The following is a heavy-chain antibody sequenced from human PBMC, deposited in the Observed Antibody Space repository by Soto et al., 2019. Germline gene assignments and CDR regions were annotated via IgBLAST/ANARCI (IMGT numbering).Heavy chain of an antibody. CDR2: IKQDGSEK. CDR3: ARDLMGWEVVTAILQYGMDV. J-gene: IGHJ6*02. Sequence: GRSLRLSCAASGVTFSSYWMSWVRQAPGKGLEWVANIKQDGSEKYYVDSVKGRFTISRDNAKNSLYLQMNSLRAEDTAVYYCARDLMGWEVVTAILQYGMDVWGQGTTVTVSS. CDR1: GVTFSSYW. D-gene: IGHD2-21*02. V-gene: IGHV3-7*01.